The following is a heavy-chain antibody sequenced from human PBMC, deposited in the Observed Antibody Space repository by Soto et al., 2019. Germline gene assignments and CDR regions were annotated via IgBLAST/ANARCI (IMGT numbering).Heavy chain of an antibody. D-gene: IGHD4-17*01. Sequence: EVQLLESGGGLVQPGGSLRLSCAASGFTFSSYAMSWVRQASGKGLEWVSAISGSGGGTYYADSVKGRFTISRDNSKNTLYLQMNSLRAEDTAVYYCASGYGDYEEGWFDPWGQGTLVTVSS. CDR2: ISGSGGGT. CDR3: ASGYGDYEEGWFDP. CDR1: GFTFSSYA. V-gene: IGHV3-23*01. J-gene: IGHJ5*02.